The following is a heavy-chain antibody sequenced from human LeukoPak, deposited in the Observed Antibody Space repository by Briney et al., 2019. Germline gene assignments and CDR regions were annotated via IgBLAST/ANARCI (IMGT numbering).Heavy chain of an antibody. Sequence: SETLSLTCAVSGGSISSGGYSWSWIRQPPGKGLEWIGYIYHSGSTYYNPSLKSRVTISVDRSKNQFPLKLSSVTAADTAVYYCARGGDFWSGYYTGSDYFDYWGQGTLVTVSS. J-gene: IGHJ4*02. CDR2: IYHSGST. V-gene: IGHV4-30-2*01. CDR3: ARGGDFWSGYYTGSDYFDY. D-gene: IGHD3-3*01. CDR1: GGSISSGGYS.